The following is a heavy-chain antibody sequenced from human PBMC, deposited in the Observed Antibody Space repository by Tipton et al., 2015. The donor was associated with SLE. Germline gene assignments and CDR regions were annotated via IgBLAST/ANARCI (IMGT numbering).Heavy chain of an antibody. J-gene: IGHJ4*02. CDR2: IYSGGST. V-gene: IGHV3-53*05. D-gene: IGHD4-23*01. Sequence: SLRLSCAASGFTVSSNYMSWVRQAPGKGLEWVSVIYSGGSTYYAASVKGRFTISRDNSKNTLYLQMNSLRAEDTAVYYCASPYGGNSPSNYGGQGTLVTVSS. CDR1: GFTVSSNY. CDR3: ASPYGGNSPSNY.